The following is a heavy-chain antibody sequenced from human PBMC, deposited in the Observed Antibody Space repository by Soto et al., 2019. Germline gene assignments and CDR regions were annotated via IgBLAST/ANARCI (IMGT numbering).Heavy chain of an antibody. J-gene: IGHJ4*02. CDR3: ARGSREYSSGWYYSIY. V-gene: IGHV1-18*01. CDR1: GYTFTSYG. D-gene: IGHD6-19*01. Sequence: ASVKVSCKASGYTFTSYGISWVRQAPGQGLEWMGWISAYNGNTNYAQKLQGRVTMTTDTSTSTAYMELRSLRSDDTAVCYCARGSREYSSGWYYSIYWGQGTLVTVSS. CDR2: ISAYNGNT.